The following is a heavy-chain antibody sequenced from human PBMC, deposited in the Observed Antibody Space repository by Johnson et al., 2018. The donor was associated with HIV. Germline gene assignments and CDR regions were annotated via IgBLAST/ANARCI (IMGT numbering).Heavy chain of an antibody. V-gene: IGHV3-30*04. CDR3: AREDQNWNYDHAFDI. J-gene: IGHJ3*02. CDR2: ISYDGSNK. CDR1: GFTFSSYA. D-gene: IGHD1-7*01. Sequence: QMLLVESGGGVVQPGRSLRLSCAASGFTFSSYAMHWVRQAPGKGLEWVAVISYDGSNKYYADSVKGRFTISRDNSKNTLYLQMNSLRAEDTAVYYCAREDQNWNYDHAFDIWGQGTEVTGSS.